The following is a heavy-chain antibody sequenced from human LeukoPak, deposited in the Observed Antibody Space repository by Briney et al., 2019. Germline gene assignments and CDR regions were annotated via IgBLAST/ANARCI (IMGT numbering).Heavy chain of an antibody. CDR2: FDPDAGET. CDR1: GYTLTQLS. D-gene: IGHD2-8*01. V-gene: IGHV1-24*01. CDR3: ATDTCDNDDGFDI. J-gene: IGHJ3*02. Sequence: ASEKVSCKVSGYTLTQLSMHWVRQAPAQGLEWMGGFDPDAGETIYAQMFQDRVTMTADTSTDTAFMELSSLGSEDSAGYYCATDTCDNDDGFDIWGQGTTVTVSS.